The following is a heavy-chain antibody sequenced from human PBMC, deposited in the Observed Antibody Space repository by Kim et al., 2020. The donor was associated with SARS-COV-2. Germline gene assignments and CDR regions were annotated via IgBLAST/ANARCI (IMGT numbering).Heavy chain of an antibody. D-gene: IGHD3-3*01. Sequence: EKYYVDSVKGRFTISRDNAQNSLYLQMNSLRGEDTAVYYCATEEWNRFGYWGQGTLVTVSS. CDR3: ATEEWNRFGY. CDR2: EK. J-gene: IGHJ4*02. V-gene: IGHV3-7*01.